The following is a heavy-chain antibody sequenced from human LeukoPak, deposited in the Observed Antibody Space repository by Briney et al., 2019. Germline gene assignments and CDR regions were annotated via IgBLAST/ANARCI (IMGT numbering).Heavy chain of an antibody. CDR1: GGSLSSSNW. CDR3: ARGQDDRSGTFDY. J-gene: IGHJ4*02. CDR2: IYHSGST. Sequence: SGTLSLTCAVSGGSLSSSNWWSRVRQPPGKGLEWIGEIYHSGSTNYNPSLKSRVTTSVDTSRTQFSLRLSSVTAADTAVYYCARGQDDRSGTFDYWGQGTLVTVSS. D-gene: IGHD3-22*01. V-gene: IGHV4-4*02.